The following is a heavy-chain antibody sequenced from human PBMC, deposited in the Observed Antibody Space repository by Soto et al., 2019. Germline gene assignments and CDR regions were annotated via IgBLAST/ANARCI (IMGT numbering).Heavy chain of an antibody. J-gene: IGHJ4*02. Sequence: GGSLRLSCAASGFTFSSYAMSWVRQAPGKGLEWVSAISGSGGSTYYADSVKGRFTISRDNSKNTLYLQMNSLRAEDTAVYYCAKDDKDIVVVVAAKPYYFDYWGQGTLVTVSS. CDR2: ISGSGGST. V-gene: IGHV3-23*01. D-gene: IGHD2-15*01. CDR3: AKDDKDIVVVVAAKPYYFDY. CDR1: GFTFSSYA.